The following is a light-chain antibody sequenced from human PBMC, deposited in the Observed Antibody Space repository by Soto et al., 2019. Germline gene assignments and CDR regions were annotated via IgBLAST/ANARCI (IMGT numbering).Light chain of an antibody. CDR1: QGIRHD. J-gene: IGKJ1*01. CDR2: AAS. V-gene: IGKV1-6*01. CDR3: LQDYNYPRT. Sequence: AIQMTQSPSSLSASVGDRVTITCRASQGIRHDLGRYQQKPGKATKLLIYAASSLQSGVPSRFSGSASGTDVALTIASLQPEDFATYSCLQDYNYPRTFGQGTKVVSK.